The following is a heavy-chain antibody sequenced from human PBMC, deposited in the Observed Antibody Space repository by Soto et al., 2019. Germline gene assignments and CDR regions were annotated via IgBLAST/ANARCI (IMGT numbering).Heavy chain of an antibody. CDR2: IYYTGNT. J-gene: IGHJ4*02. CDR1: GLSITNNY. Sequence: QVHLQESGPGLVKPSETLSLTCTVSGLSITNNYCSWIRQPPGKGLEWIGYIYYTGNTNYDPSLKSRVTMSVDTSKNQFSLNLASLTAADTAIYYCARANWYSEYWGQGTLVIVSS. CDR3: ARANWYSEY. D-gene: IGHD1-1*01. V-gene: IGHV4-59*13.